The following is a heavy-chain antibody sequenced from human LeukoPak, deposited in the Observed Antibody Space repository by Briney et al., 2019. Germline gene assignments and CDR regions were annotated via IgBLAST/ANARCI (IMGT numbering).Heavy chain of an antibody. Sequence: PSQTLSLTCTASGGSISSGSYYWSWIRQPAGKGLEWIERIYTSGSTSYNPSLKSRVTISVDTSKNQFSLKLSSVTAADTAVYYCARDGGDGYTSYDTGFDYWGQGTLVTVSS. V-gene: IGHV4-61*02. D-gene: IGHD5-24*01. CDR1: GGSISSGSYY. J-gene: IGHJ4*02. CDR2: IYTSGST. CDR3: ARDGGDGYTSYDTGFDY.